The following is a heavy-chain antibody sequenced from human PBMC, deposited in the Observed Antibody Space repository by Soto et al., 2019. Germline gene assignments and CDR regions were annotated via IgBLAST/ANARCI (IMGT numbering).Heavy chain of an antibody. CDR2: IVPIVETP. J-gene: IGHJ5*02. CDR3: ARLSQTNYYDTSGFFKDNWFDP. D-gene: IGHD3-22*01. V-gene: IGHV1-69*01. Sequence: QVQLVQSGAEVKKPGSSMKVSCKASGGTFNSYDINWVRQAPGQGLEWMGGIVPIVETPKYAQKFQGRVTITADEATNTVYMELSSVSSADTDMYYCARLSQTNYYDTSGFFKDNWFDPWGQGTLVTVSS. CDR1: GGTFNSYD.